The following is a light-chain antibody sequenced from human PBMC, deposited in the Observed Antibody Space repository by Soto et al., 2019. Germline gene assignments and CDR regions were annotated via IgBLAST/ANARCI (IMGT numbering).Light chain of an antibody. CDR3: QQLYSHPLT. Sequence: QLTKSPSSLSASVGDRVTITCRASQGITSYLAWYQQRPGKAPRLLIYSASTLQSGVPSRFSGSGYGTDFSLTISNLQPEDFATYYCQQLYSHPLTFGGGTKVDIK. V-gene: IGKV1-9*01. CDR1: QGITSY. J-gene: IGKJ4*01. CDR2: SAS.